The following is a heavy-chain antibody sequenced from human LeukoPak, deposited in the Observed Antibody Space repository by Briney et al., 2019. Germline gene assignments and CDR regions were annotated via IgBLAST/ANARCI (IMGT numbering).Heavy chain of an antibody. J-gene: IGHJ4*02. CDR3: AREPYYGSGFDY. CDR1: GFTFSSYA. D-gene: IGHD3-10*01. V-gene: IGHV3-23*01. CDR2: ISGSGDST. Sequence: GGTLRLSCTASGFTFSSYAMSWVRQAPGKGLEWVSAISGSGDSTFYADSVKGRFTISRDNSKNTLYLQMNSLRAEDTAVYYCAREPYYGSGFDYWGQGTLVTVSS.